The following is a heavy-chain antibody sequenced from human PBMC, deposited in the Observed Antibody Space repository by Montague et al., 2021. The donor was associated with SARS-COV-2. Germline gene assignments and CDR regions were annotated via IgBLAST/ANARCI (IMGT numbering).Heavy chain of an antibody. Sequence: SETLSLTCTVSGGSISSSSYYWGWIRQPPGKGLEWIGSIYYSGSTYYNPSLKSRVTISVDTSKNQFSLKLSSVTAADTAVYYCARDSAPSITIFGVVLRQQNPRYYYYGMDVWGQGTTVTVSS. J-gene: IGHJ6*02. CDR3: ARDSAPSITIFGVVLRQQNPRYYYYGMDV. V-gene: IGHV4-39*07. D-gene: IGHD3-3*01. CDR1: GGSISSSSYY. CDR2: IYYSGST.